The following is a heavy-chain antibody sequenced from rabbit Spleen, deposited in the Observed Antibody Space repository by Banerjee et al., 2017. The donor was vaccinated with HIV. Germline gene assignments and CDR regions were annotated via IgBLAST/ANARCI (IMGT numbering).Heavy chain of an antibody. CDR1: KFDLSSYG. V-gene: IGHV1S47*01. CDR2: IDPIFGAT. D-gene: IGHD1-1*01. Sequence: QEQLVESGGGLVQPGGSLKLSCKASKFDLSSYGVSWVRQAPGKGLKWIGYIDPIFGATYYATWVNGRFTISSHNAQNTLYLQLNSLTAADTATYFCVRGASSSGYYSLWGPGTLVTVS. CDR3: VRGASSSGYYSL. J-gene: IGHJ4*01.